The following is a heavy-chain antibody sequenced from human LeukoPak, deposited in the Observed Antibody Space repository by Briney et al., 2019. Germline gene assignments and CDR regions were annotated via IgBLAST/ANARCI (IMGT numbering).Heavy chain of an antibody. CDR1: GYIFTSYH. V-gene: IGHV1-46*01. J-gene: IGHJ4*02. Sequence: ASVKVSCKASGYIFTSYHMHWLRQAPGQGLEWMGMINPNSGSASYAQEFQGRVTMTRDTSTSTVYVELSSLTSQDTAVYYCARGLYSGWYVYWGQGTLVTVSS. CDR3: ARGLYSGWYVY. D-gene: IGHD6-19*01. CDR2: INPNSGSA.